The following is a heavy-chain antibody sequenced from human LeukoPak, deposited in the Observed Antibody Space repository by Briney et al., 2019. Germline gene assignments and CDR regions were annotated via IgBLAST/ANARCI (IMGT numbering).Heavy chain of an antibody. D-gene: IGHD3-10*01. CDR1: GGSISSHY. Sequence: SETLSLTCTVSGGSISSHYWSWIRQPPGKGLEWIGYIYYSGSTNYNPSLKSRVTISVDTSKNQFSLKLSSVTAADTAVYYCARIWFGEYHYYYCMDVWGKGTTVTVSS. CDR3: ARIWFGEYHYYYCMDV. CDR2: IYYSGST. V-gene: IGHV4-59*11. J-gene: IGHJ6*03.